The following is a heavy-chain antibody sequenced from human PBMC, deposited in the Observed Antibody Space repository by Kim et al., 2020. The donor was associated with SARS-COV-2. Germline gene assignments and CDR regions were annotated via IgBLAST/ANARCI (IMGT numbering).Heavy chain of an antibody. Sequence: GGSLRLSCAASGFTFSSYSMNWVRQAPGKGLEWVSSISSSSSYIYYADSVKGRFTISRDNAKNSLYLQMNSLRAEDTAVYYCARDGDSSGYYRILDYWGQGTLVTVSS. CDR2: ISSSSSYI. D-gene: IGHD3-22*01. CDR1: GFTFSSYS. CDR3: ARDGDSSGYYRILDY. J-gene: IGHJ4*02. V-gene: IGHV3-21*01.